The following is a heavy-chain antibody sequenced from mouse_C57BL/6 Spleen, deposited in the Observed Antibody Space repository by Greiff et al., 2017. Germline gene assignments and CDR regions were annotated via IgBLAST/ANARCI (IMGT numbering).Heavy chain of an antibody. V-gene: IGHV1-53*01. J-gene: IGHJ3*01. Sequence: QVQLQQPGPELVKPGASVKLSCKASGYTFTSYWMHWVKQRPGQGLEWIGNINPSNGGTNYNEKFKSKATLTVDKSSSTAYMQLSSLTSEDSAVYYCAREGVNWDEFAYWGQGTLVTVSA. CDR3: AREGVNWDEFAY. CDR2: INPSNGGT. CDR1: GYTFTSYW. D-gene: IGHD4-1*01.